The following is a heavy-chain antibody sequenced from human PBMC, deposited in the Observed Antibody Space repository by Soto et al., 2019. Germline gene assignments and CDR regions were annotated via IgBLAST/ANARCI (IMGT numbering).Heavy chain of an antibody. D-gene: IGHD5-12*01. CDR1: GGSFSGYY. J-gene: IGHJ6*02. Sequence: SETLSLTCAVYGGSFSGYYWSWIRQPPGKGLEWIGEINHSGSTNYNPSLKSRVTISVDTSKNQFSLKLSSVTAADTAVYYCARAYLRRSRYSGYEWNYYYYYGMDVWGQATTVTVSS. V-gene: IGHV4-34*01. CDR3: ARAYLRRSRYSGYEWNYYYYYGMDV. CDR2: INHSGST.